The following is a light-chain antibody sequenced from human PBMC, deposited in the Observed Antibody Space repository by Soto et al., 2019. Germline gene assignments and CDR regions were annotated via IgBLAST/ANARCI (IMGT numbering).Light chain of an antibody. CDR3: SSYTTTSTLV. J-gene: IGLJ3*02. V-gene: IGLV2-14*01. Sequence: QSALTQPASVSGSPEQSITIACTGTNRDVGSYNLVSWYQQRPGEAPKLIISEVRNRPSGISYRFTGSKSGNTASLTISGLQAEDEADYYCSSYTTTSTLVFGGGTKLTVL. CDR2: EVR. CDR1: NRDVGSYNL.